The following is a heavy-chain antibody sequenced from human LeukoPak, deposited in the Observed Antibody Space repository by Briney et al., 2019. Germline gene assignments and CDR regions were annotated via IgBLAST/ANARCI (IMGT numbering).Heavy chain of an antibody. Sequence: PSETLSLTCTVSGGSISSSSYYWGWIRQPPGKGLEWIGSIYYSGSTYYNPSLKSRVTISVDTSKNQFSLKLGSVTAADTAVYYCARQGGYGDYAFRLYWGQGTLVTVSS. CDR2: IYYSGST. CDR1: GGSISSSSYY. CDR3: ARQGGYGDYAFRLY. D-gene: IGHD4-17*01. V-gene: IGHV4-39*01. J-gene: IGHJ4*02.